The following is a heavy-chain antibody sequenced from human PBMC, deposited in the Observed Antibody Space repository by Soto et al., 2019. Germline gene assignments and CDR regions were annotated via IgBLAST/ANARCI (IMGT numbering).Heavy chain of an antibody. J-gene: IGHJ5*02. CDR2: IYYSGST. CDR3: ARAYCTNGVCDSFYYGSGSPNCFDP. Sequence: QVQLQESGPGLVKPSQTLSLTCTVSGGSISSGGYYWSWIRQHPGKGLEWIGYIYYSGSTYYNPFLKSRVTISVYTSKNQFSLKLSSVTAADMAVYYCARAYCTNGVCDSFYYGSGSPNCFDPWGQGTLVTVSS. D-gene: IGHD2-8*01. V-gene: IGHV4-31*03. CDR1: GGSISSGGYY.